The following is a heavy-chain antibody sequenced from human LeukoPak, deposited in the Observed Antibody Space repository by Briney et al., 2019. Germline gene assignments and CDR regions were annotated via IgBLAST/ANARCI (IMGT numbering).Heavy chain of an antibody. CDR2: IFHSGNT. D-gene: IGHD2-2*01. CDR1: GYSISSGYY. Sequence: SETLSLTCTVSGYSISSGYYWGWIRQPPGKGLEWIGSIFHSGNTYYNPSLKSRVTMSVDTSKNQFSLKLTSVTVADTALYYCARAPTSSTSSSSPFDIWGQGTMVTVSS. V-gene: IGHV4-38-2*02. CDR3: ARAPTSSTSSSSPFDI. J-gene: IGHJ3*02.